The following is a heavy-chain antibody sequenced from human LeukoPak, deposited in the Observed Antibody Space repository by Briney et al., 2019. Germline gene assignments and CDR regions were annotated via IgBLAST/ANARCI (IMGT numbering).Heavy chain of an antibody. CDR2: INHSRST. CDR3: ARQGYSGYDSRGSFDY. J-gene: IGHJ4*02. Sequence: SETLSLTCAVYGGSFSGYYWSWIRQPPGKGLEWIGEINHSRSTNYNPSLKSRVTISVDTSKNQFSLKLSSVTAADTAVYYCARQGYSGYDSRGSFDYWGQGTLVTVSS. V-gene: IGHV4-34*01. CDR1: GGSFSGYY. D-gene: IGHD5-12*01.